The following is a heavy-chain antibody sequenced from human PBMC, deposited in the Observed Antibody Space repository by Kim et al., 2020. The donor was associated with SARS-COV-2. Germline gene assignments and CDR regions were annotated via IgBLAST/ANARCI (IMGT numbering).Heavy chain of an antibody. CDR3: AKETLGTQSRGFDD. J-gene: IGHJ4*02. D-gene: IGHD1-1*01. V-gene: IGHV1-46*01. Sequence: AQKFQGRVTMTRETSTSTVHMELSSLRSDDTAIYYCAKETLGTQSRGFDDWGQGTLVTVSS.